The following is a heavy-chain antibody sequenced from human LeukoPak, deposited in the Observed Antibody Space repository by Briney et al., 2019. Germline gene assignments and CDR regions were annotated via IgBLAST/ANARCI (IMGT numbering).Heavy chain of an antibody. CDR3: ARDPTMVAASSLSDY. D-gene: IGHD2-15*01. J-gene: IGHJ4*02. V-gene: IGHV1-2*02. CDR2: INPNSGGT. Sequence: ASVKVSCKASGYTFTGYYMHWVRQAPGQGLEWMGWINPNSGGTNYAQKFQGRVTMTRDTSISTAYMELSRLRSDDTAVYYCARDPTMVAASSLSDYWGQGTLVTDSS. CDR1: GYTFTGYY.